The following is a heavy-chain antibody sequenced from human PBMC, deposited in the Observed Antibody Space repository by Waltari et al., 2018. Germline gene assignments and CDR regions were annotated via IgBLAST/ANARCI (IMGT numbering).Heavy chain of an antibody. CDR2: IYTSGST. V-gene: IGHV4-61*09. D-gene: IGHD5-12*01. J-gene: IGHJ3*02. CDR1: GGSISSGSYY. CDR3: ARENGYNI. Sequence: QVQLQESGPGLVKPSQTLSLTCTVSGGSISSGSYYWSWIRQPAGKGLEWIGYIYTSGSTNYNPSRKSRVTISVDTSKNQFSLKLSSVTAADTAVYYCARENGYNIWGQGTMVTVSS.